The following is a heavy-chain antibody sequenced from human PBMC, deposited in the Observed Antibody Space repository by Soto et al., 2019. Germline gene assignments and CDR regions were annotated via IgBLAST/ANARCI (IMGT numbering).Heavy chain of an antibody. D-gene: IGHD3-22*01. CDR1: GFTFSSYG. J-gene: IGHJ4*02. V-gene: IGHV3-30*18. CDR2: ISYDGSNK. Sequence: QVQLVESGGGVVQPGRSLRLSCAASGFTFSSYGMHWVRQAPGKGLEWVAVISYDGSNKYYADSVKGRFTISRDNSKNTLYLQMNSLRAEDTAVYYCAKEATMIVFFDYWGQGTLVTVSS. CDR3: AKEATMIVFFDY.